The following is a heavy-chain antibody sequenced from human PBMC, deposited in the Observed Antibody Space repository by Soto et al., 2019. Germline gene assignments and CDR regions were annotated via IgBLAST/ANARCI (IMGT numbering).Heavy chain of an antibody. CDR2: IYYSGST. D-gene: IGHD2-15*01. J-gene: IGHJ5*02. CDR3: ARHGPGTGYCSGGSCYSVGVWFDP. Sequence: SETLSLTCTVSGGSISGSSYYWGWIRQPPGKGLEWFGSIYYSGSTYYSPSLKSRVTISVDTSKNQFSLKLSSVTAADTAVYYCARHGPGTGYCSGGSCYSVGVWFDPWGQGTLVTV. V-gene: IGHV4-39*01. CDR1: GGSISGSSYY.